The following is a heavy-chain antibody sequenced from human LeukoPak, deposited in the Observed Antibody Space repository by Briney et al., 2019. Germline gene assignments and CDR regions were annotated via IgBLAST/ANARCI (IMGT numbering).Heavy chain of an antibody. J-gene: IGHJ4*02. V-gene: IGHV3-30*18. CDR3: AKGRITGTPLDY. CDR1: GFTFSSYA. D-gene: IGHD1-20*01. Sequence: GGSLRLSCAASGFTFSSYAMSWVRQAPGKGLEWVAVISYDGSNKYYADSVKGRFTISRDNSKNTLYLQMNSLRAEDTAVYYCAKGRITGTPLDYWGQGTLVTVSS. CDR2: ISYDGSNK.